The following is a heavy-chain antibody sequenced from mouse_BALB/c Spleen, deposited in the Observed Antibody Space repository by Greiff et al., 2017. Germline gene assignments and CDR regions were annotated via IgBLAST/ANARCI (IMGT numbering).Heavy chain of an antibody. CDR2: ISSGGSYT. J-gene: IGHJ1*01. V-gene: IGHV5-6-4*01. Sequence: DVKLVESGGGLVKPGGSLKLSCAASGFTFSSYTMSWVRQTPEKRLEWVATISSGGSYTYYPDSVKGRFTISRDNAKNTLYLQMSSLKSEDTAMYYCTRDDGYTAWYFDVWGAGTTVTVSS. CDR3: TRDDGYTAWYFDV. D-gene: IGHD2-3*01. CDR1: GFTFSSYT.